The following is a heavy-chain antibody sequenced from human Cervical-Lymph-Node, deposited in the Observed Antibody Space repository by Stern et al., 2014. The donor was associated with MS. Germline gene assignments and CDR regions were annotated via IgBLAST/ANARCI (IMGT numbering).Heavy chain of an antibody. CDR1: GFSLATSGMC. Sequence: QVTLRESGPALVKPTQTLTLTCTFSGFSLATSGMCVSWIRQPPGKALEWLGLIDWDDDKFYNTSLKTRLTISKDASKNQVVLTMTNVDPVDTATYFCARIRDDFSNYYFDSWGQGTLVTVSS. D-gene: IGHD4-11*01. J-gene: IGHJ4*02. CDR3: ARIRDDFSNYYFDS. CDR2: IDWDDDK. V-gene: IGHV2-70*13.